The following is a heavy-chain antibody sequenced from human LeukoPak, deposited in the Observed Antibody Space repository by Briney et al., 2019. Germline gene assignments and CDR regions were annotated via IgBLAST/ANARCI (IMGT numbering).Heavy chain of an antibody. CDR1: GGSMNSYY. CDR2: IYNSGST. Sequence: PSETLSLTCSVSGGSMNSYYWSWIRQSPGKGLEWIGYIYNSGSTNYNPSLQSRVTISVDTSKNQFSLKLSSVTAADTAVYYCARGGHDSSGPPGYWGQGTLVTVSS. V-gene: IGHV4-59*01. CDR3: ARGGHDSSGPPGY. D-gene: IGHD3-22*01. J-gene: IGHJ4*02.